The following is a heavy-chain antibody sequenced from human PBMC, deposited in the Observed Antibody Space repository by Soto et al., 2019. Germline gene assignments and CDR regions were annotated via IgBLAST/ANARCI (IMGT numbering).Heavy chain of an antibody. CDR3: ARGGWLQFDWYFDL. Sequence: QVQLVESGGGVVQPGRSLRLSCAASGFTFSSYAMHWVRQAPGKGLEWVAVISYDGSNKYYADSVKGRFTISRDNSKNTLYLQMNSLRAEDTAVYYCARGGWLQFDWYFDLWGRGTLVTVSS. CDR1: GFTFSSYA. J-gene: IGHJ2*01. V-gene: IGHV3-30-3*01. CDR2: ISYDGSNK. D-gene: IGHD5-12*01.